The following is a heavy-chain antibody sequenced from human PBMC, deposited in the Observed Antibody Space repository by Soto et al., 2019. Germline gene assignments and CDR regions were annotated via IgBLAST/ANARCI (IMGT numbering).Heavy chain of an antibody. CDR1: GGSISTNTYY. V-gene: IGHV4-39*01. Sequence: PSETLSLTCTVSGGSISTNTYYWGWVRQPPGKGLEWIGSINYSGSTYYNPSLKSRVTISVDTSKNQFSPKLSSVTAADTAVFYCAANNYYGLGSDYEVIDYWGQGTLVTVSS. J-gene: IGHJ4*02. D-gene: IGHD3-10*01. CDR3: AANNYYGLGSDYEVIDY. CDR2: INYSGST.